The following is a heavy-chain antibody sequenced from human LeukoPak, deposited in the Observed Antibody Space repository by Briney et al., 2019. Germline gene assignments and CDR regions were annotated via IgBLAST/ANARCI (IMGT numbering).Heavy chain of an antibody. Sequence: PGRSLRLSCAASGFTFSSYGMHWVRQAPGKGLEWVAVIWYDGSNKYYADSVKGRFTISRDNSKNTLYLQMNSLKTEDTAVYYCAKHIYGVVSIQQWGQGTLVTVSS. V-gene: IGHV3-33*06. J-gene: IGHJ1*01. CDR1: GFTFSSYG. CDR2: IWYDGSNK. D-gene: IGHD3-3*01. CDR3: AKHIYGVVSIQQ.